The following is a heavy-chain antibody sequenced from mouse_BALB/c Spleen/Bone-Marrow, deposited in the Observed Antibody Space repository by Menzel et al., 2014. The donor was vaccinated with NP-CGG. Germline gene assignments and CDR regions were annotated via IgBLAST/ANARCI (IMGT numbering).Heavy chain of an antibody. CDR3: ARCCYGNYFDY. CDR2: INPSNGRT. V-gene: IGHV1S81*02. Sequence: QVQLQQSGAELVKPGASVKLSCKASGYTFTSYWMHWVKQRPGQGLEWIGEINPSNGRTNYNEKFKSKATLTVDKSSSTAYMQLSSLTSGDSAVYYCARCCYGNYFDYWGQGTTLTVSS. J-gene: IGHJ2*01. CDR1: GYTFTSYW. D-gene: IGHD2-1*01.